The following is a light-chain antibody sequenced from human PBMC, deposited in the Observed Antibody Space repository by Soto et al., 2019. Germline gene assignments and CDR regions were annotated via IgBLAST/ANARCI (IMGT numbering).Light chain of an antibody. Sequence: QSALTQPASVSESPGQSITISCTGTSSDVGGYNYVSWYQQHPGKAPKLMIYDVSNRPSGVSNRFSGSKSGNTASLTISGLQAEDEADYYCSSYTSSSTAKDVFGTGTKLTVL. V-gene: IGLV2-14*01. CDR2: DVS. CDR1: SSDVGGYNY. CDR3: SSYTSSSTAKDV. J-gene: IGLJ1*01.